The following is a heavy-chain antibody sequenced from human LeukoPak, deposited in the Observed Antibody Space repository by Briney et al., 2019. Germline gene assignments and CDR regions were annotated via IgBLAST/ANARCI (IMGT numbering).Heavy chain of an antibody. J-gene: IGHJ4*02. CDR2: ISGNNGNT. V-gene: IGHV1-18*04. CDR3: ARDPPWQLVRYFDY. D-gene: IGHD1-1*01. Sequence: ASVKVSCKASGYTFTGYYMHWVRQAPGQGLEWMGSISGNNGNTNYAQKLQGRVTMTTDTSTSTAYMEVRSLRSDDTAVYYCARDPPWQLVRYFDYWGQGTLVTVSS. CDR1: GYTFTGYY.